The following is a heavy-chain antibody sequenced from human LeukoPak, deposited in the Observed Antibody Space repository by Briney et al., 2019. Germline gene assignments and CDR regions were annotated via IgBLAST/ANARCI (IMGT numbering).Heavy chain of an antibody. CDR1: GYTFTSYA. CDR3: AREGRYGDYAGY. V-gene: IGHV1-3*01. CDR2: INAGNDNT. Sequence: ASVKVSCKASGYTFTSYAMHWVRQAPGQRLEWMGWINAGNDNTKYSQKFQGRVSITRDTSASTAYTELSSLRSEDTAVYYCAREGRYGDYAGYWGQGTLVTVSS. D-gene: IGHD4-17*01. J-gene: IGHJ4*02.